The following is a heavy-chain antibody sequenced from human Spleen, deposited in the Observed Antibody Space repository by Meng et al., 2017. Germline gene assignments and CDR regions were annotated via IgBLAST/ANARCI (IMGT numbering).Heavy chain of an antibody. V-gene: IGHV4-30-4*01. J-gene: IGHJ5*01. Sequence: QVQLQESGPGLVKPSQTLSLTCTVSGGSISSADYYWSWIRQPPGKGLEWIGYKHYSGTTYYNPSLQSRVSMSVDTSKNQFSLTLSSVTAADTAVYWCARYLYGGSRYTNLFDPWGQGTLVTVSS. CDR3: ARYLYGGSRYTNLFDP. CDR1: GGSISSADYY. D-gene: IGHD2-15*01. CDR2: KHYSGTT.